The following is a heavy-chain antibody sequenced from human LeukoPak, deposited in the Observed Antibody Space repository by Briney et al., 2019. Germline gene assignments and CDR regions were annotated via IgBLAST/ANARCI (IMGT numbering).Heavy chain of an antibody. D-gene: IGHD6-19*01. CDR3: ASGIDARSDSSD. CDR2: INYSGST. Sequence: SETLSLTCSVSGGSISSSTYYWGWVRQSPGKGLEWIGSINYSGSTYYNPSLKRRVTMSVDMYNNQFSLKLTSVTAADTAVYYCASGIDARSDSSDWGQGTLVTVSS. V-gene: IGHV4-39*01. J-gene: IGHJ4*02. CDR1: GGSISSSTYY.